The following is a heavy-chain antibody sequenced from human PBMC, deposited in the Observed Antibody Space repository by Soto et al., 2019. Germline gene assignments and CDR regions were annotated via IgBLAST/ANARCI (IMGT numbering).Heavy chain of an antibody. CDR2: ISSSSSTI. J-gene: IGHJ6*02. CDR1: GFTFSSYS. D-gene: IGHD5-18*01. CDR3: ARATARYYYYGMDV. Sequence: EVQLVESGGGLVQPGGSLRLSCAASGFTFSSYSMNWVRQAPGKGLEWVSYISSSSSTIYYADSVKGRFTISRDNAKNSLYLQMNSLRDEDTAVYYCARATARYYYYGMDVWGQGTTVTVSS. V-gene: IGHV3-48*02.